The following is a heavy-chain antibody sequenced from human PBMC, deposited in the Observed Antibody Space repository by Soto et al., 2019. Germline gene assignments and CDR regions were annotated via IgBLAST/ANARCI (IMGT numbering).Heavy chain of an antibody. D-gene: IGHD3-3*02. V-gene: IGHV4-39*07. Sequence: SETLSLTCTVSGGSISSSSYYWGWIRQPPGKGLEWIGYIYYSGSTYYNPSLKSRVTISVDTSKNQFSLKLSSVTAADTAVYYCARVHFDYYYYMDVWGKGTTVTVSS. CDR1: GGSISSSSYY. CDR2: IYYSGST. CDR3: ARVHFDYYYYMDV. J-gene: IGHJ6*03.